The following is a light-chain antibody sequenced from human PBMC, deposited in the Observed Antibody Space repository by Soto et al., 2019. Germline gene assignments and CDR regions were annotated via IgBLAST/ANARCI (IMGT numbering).Light chain of an antibody. Sequence: QPVLAQPASVSGSPGQSITISCTGTSSDVGRYDYVSWFQQHPGKTPKLLIYDVSNWPSGASDRFSGSKSGNTASLTISGLQPEDEADYYCSSFTTSSTFVFGTGTKVTVL. CDR2: DVS. J-gene: IGLJ1*01. CDR1: SSDVGRYDY. CDR3: SSFTTSSTFV. V-gene: IGLV2-14*01.